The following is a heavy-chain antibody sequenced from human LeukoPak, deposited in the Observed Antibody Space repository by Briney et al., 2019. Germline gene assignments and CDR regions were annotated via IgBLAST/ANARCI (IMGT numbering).Heavy chain of an antibody. V-gene: IGHV3-21*01. Sequence: PGGSLRLSCAASGFTFSSYAMSWVRQAPGKGLEWVSSISSSSSYIYYADSVKGRFTISRDNAKNSLYLQMNSLRAEDTAVYYCARDIEWLLDYWGQGTLVTVSS. CDR1: GFTFSSYA. J-gene: IGHJ4*02. D-gene: IGHD5-12*01. CDR3: ARDIEWLLDY. CDR2: ISSSSSYI.